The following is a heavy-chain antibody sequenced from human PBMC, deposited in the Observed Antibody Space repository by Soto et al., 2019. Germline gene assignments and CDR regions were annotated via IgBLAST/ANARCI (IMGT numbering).Heavy chain of an antibody. CDR2: IMPTFGTK. J-gene: IGHJ3*02. V-gene: IGHV1-69*01. CDR3: ARSTHTDDALNT. CDR1: GGTFSSYA. Sequence: QVQLMQSGAEVKKPGSSVKVSCKASGGTFSSYAISWVRQAPGQGLEWMGGIMPTFGTKNYEKKFQGRVTITADESTGTVYMDQGSLRYENTAVYHCARSTHTDDALNTWGQAKMVTVSS. D-gene: IGHD5-18*01.